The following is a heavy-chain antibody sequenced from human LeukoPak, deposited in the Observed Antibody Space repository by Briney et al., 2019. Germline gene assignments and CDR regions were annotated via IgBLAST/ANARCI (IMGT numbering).Heavy chain of an antibody. CDR2: IYYSGST. CDR3: ARVYETRMDV. Sequence: PSETLSLTCTVSGGSISSSSYYWGWIRQPPGKGLEWIVSIYYSGSTNYNPSLKSRVTISVDTSKNQFSLKLSSVTAADTAVYYCARVYETRMDVWGKGTTVTVSS. D-gene: IGHD3-3*01. V-gene: IGHV4-39*07. CDR1: GGSISSSSYY. J-gene: IGHJ6*03.